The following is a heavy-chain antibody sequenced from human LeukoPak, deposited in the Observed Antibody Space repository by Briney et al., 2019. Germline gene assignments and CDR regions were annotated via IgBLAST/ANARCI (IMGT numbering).Heavy chain of an antibody. D-gene: IGHD4-17*01. CDR1: GFTFSSYG. CDR2: IRYDGSNK. J-gene: IGHJ4*02. V-gene: IGHV3-30*02. Sequence: GGSLRLSCAASGFTFSSYGMHWVRQAPGKGLEWVAFIRYDGSNKYYADSVKGQFTISRDNSKNTLYLQMNSLRAEDTAVYYCATPFNGDYVNNYWGQGTLVTVSS. CDR3: ATPFNGDYVNNY.